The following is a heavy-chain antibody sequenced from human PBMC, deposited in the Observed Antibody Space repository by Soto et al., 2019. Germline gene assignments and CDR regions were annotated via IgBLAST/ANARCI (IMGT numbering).Heavy chain of an antibody. D-gene: IGHD5-18*01. CDR1: GFTFSNYN. CDR3: ARDLGEFGYSYGLDY. Sequence: EVQLVESGGGLVKPGGSLRLSCAASGFTFSNYNMNWVRQAPGKGLEWVSFISAASSYIFYADSLKGRFTISRDNARNSLYLQMNSLRAEDTAVYYCARDLGEFGYSYGLDYWGQGTLVTVSS. J-gene: IGHJ4*02. V-gene: IGHV3-21*01. CDR2: ISAASSYI.